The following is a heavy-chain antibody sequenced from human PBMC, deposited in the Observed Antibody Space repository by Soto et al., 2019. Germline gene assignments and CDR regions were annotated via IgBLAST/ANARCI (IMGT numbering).Heavy chain of an antibody. CDR2: IYYSGST. J-gene: IGHJ6*03. CDR3: ARVVATNFYYYYYMDV. CDR1: GGSISSYY. V-gene: IGHV4-59*01. D-gene: IGHD5-12*01. Sequence: SETLSLTCTVSGGSISSYYWSWIRQPPGKGLEWIGYIYYSGSTNYNPSLKSRVTISVDTSKNQFSLKLSSVTAADTAVYYCARVVATNFYYYYYMDVWGKGTTVTVSS.